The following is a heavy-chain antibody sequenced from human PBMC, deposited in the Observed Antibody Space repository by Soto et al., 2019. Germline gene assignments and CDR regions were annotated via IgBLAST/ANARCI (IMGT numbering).Heavy chain of an antibody. CDR1: GGSISSRSYY. V-gene: IGHV4-39*01. Sequence: QLQLQESGPGLVKPWETLSLTCTVSGGSISSRSYYWGWIRQPPGKGLEWIGSIYYSGNAYYNPSLKSRGAVSVETSKNQFSLKVTSVTATDTAVYYCARHKDTSSRYLLPDFWGQGILVTVSS. CDR2: IYYSGNA. J-gene: IGHJ4*02. D-gene: IGHD6-13*01. CDR3: ARHKDTSSRYLLPDF.